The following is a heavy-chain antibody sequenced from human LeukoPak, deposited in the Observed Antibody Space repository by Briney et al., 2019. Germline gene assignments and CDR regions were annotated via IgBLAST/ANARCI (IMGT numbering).Heavy chain of an antibody. CDR3: ARDGCSSTSCYLYYYYYMDV. J-gene: IGHJ6*03. V-gene: IGHV1-2*02. CDR2: INPNSGGT. Sequence: GASAKVSCKASGYTFTGYYMHWVRQAPGQGLEWMGWINPNSGGTNYAQKFQGRVTMTRDTSISTAYMELSRLRSDDTAVYYCARDGCSSTSCYLYYYYYMDVWGKGTTVTVSS. CDR1: GYTFTGYY. D-gene: IGHD2-2*01.